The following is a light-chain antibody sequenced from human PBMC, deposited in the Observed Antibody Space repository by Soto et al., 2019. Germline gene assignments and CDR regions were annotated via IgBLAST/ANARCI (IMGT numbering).Light chain of an antibody. V-gene: IGKV3D-15*01. J-gene: IGKJ4*01. CDR2: GAS. CDR3: QQYDAWPLT. CDR1: QSVSNN. Sequence: EGVMTQSPATLSVSPGERATLSCRASQSVSNNYLAWYQQKPGQAPRLLIYGASNRATGIPDRFSGSGSGIEFTLTINSLQSEDFAVYYCQQYDAWPLTFGGGTKVDIK.